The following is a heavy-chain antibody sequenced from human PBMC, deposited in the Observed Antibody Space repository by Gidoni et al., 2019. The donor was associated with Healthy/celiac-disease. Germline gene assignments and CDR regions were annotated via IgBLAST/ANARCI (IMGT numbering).Heavy chain of an antibody. CDR2: ISAYNGNT. CDR3: ARVLSAVVGELPRINWFDP. V-gene: IGHV1-18*01. Sequence: QVQLVQSGAEVKKPGASVKVSCKASGYTFTSYGISWVRQAPGQGLEWMGWISAYNGNTNYAQKLQGRVTMTTDTSTSTAYMELRSLRSDDTAVYYCARVLSAVVGELPRINWFDPWGQGTLVTVSS. CDR1: GYTFTSYG. J-gene: IGHJ5*02. D-gene: IGHD1-7*01.